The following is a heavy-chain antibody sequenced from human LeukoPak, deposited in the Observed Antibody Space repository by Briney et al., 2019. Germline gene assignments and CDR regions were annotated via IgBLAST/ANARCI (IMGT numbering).Heavy chain of an antibody. V-gene: IGHV3-33*01. J-gene: IGHJ6*04. CDR2: IWYDGSNK. CDR1: GFTFSSYG. D-gene: IGHD3-3*01. Sequence: PGRSLRLSCAASGFTFSSYGMHWVRQAPGKGLEWVAVIWYDGSNKYYADSVKGRFTISRDNSKNTLYLQMNSLRAEDTAVYHCARDRDRGRITTSMDVWGKGTTVTVSS. CDR3: ARDRDRGRITTSMDV.